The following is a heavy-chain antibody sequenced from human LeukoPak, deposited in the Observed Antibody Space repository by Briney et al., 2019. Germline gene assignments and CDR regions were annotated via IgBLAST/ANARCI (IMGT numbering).Heavy chain of an antibody. J-gene: IGHJ4*02. V-gene: IGHV4-34*01. CDR2: INHSGST. CDR3: ARGDALDY. CDR1: GGSMSPYH. Sequence: PSETLSPTCTVSGGSMSPYHWGWIRQPPGKGLEWIGEINHSGSTNYNPSLKSRVTISVDTSKNQFSLKLSSVTAADTAVYYCARGDALDYWGQGTLVTVSS.